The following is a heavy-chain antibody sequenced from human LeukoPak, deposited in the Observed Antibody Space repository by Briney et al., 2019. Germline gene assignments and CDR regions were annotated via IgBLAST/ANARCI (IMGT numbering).Heavy chain of an antibody. CDR2: IYYSGST. Sequence: KASETLSLTCTVSGGSISSYYWSWIRQPPGKGLEWIGDIYYSGSTNYNPSLKSRVTISVDTSKNQFSLKLSSVTAADTAVYYCARGCSAGTPHNWFDPWGQGTLVTVSS. D-gene: IGHD6-13*01. CDR1: GGSISSYY. CDR3: ARGCSAGTPHNWFDP. V-gene: IGHV4-59*01. J-gene: IGHJ5*02.